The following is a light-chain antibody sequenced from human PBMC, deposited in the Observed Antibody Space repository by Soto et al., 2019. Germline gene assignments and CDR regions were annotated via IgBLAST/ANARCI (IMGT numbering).Light chain of an antibody. V-gene: IGKV1-39*01. Sequence: DIQMTQSPSSLSASVGDRVTITCRASQSISSYLNWYQQKPGKAPKLRIYASSSLQSGVPPRFSGSGSGTDFTLTISSLQPEDFTTYYCQQSYSTTIFTFGPGTKVDIK. CDR3: QQSYSTTIFT. CDR2: ASS. J-gene: IGKJ3*01. CDR1: QSISSY.